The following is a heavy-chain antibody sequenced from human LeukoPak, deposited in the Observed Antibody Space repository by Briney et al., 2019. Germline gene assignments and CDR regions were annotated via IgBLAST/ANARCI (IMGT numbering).Heavy chain of an antibody. CDR3: ARVKSSGWSP. CDR2: IYYSGST. CDR1: GGSISSYY. D-gene: IGHD6-19*01. J-gene: IGHJ5*02. Sequence: SETLSLTCTVSGGSISSYYWSWIRQPAGKGLEWIGSIYYSGSTNYNPSLKSRVTISVDTSKNQFSLKLSSVTAADTAVYYCARVKSSGWSPWGQGTLVTVSS. V-gene: IGHV4-59*12.